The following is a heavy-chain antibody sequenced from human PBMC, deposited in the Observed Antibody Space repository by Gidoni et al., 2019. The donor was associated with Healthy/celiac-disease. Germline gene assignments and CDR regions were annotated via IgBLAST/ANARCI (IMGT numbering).Heavy chain of an antibody. CDR1: GGTFSSYA. J-gene: IGHJ6*03. CDR2: IIPIFGTA. CDR3: ASTLLKYGGVYYYMDV. Sequence: QVQLVQSGAEVKKPGSSVKVSCKASGGTFSSYAISWVRQAPGQGLEWMGGIIPIFGTANYAQKFQGRVTITADESTSTAYMELSSLRSEDTAVYYCASTLLKYGGVYYYMDVWGKGTTVTVSS. V-gene: IGHV1-69*01. D-gene: IGHD3-16*01.